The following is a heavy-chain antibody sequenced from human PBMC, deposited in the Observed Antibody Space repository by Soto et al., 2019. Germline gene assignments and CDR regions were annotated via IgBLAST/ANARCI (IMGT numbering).Heavy chain of an antibody. CDR3: AGGTMVRGVISGYGMDV. CDR1: GGSISSGGYY. CDR2: IYYSGST. Sequence: SETLSLTCTVSGGSISSGGYYWSWIRQHPGKGLEWIGYIYYSGSTYYNPSLKSRVTISVDTSKNQFSLKLSSVTAADTAVYYCAGGTMVRGVISGYGMDVWGQGTTVTVSS. D-gene: IGHD3-10*01. J-gene: IGHJ6*02. V-gene: IGHV4-31*03.